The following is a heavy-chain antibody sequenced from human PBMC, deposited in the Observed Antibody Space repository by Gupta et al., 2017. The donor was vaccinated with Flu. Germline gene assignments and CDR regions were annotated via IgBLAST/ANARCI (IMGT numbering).Heavy chain of an antibody. Sequence: EAQLLESGGGKVEPGGSLRLSCVASGFTFDNYAMSWVRQAPGKGLEWVSAIRGSGGTTYYADYVEGRLTGSRDNAQNTLYLLRDNLRPEDTDIYFCVKVDDKYSRSFVTRYYQGMDVWGHGTTVPVSS. D-gene: IGHD6-6*01. V-gene: IGHV3-23*01. CDR2: IRGSGGTT. J-gene: IGHJ6*02. CDR1: GFTFDNYA. CDR3: VKVDDKYSRSFVTRYYQGMDV.